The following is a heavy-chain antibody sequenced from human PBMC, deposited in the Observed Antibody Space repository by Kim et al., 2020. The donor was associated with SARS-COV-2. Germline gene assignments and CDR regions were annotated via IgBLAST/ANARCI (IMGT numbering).Heavy chain of an antibody. CDR1: GFTLW. CDR3: AGDYDSSGDSWFDS. V-gene: IGHV3-74*01. Sequence: GGSLRLSCAASGFTLWRHWVRQAPGNGLVWVARIKSDSSSTSYVASVKGRSIISSCNAKNTLYLQMNRLIVADTAVYYCAGDYDSSGDSWFDSWGQGTLVTVSS. J-gene: IGHJ5*01. D-gene: IGHD3-22*01. CDR2: IKSDSSST.